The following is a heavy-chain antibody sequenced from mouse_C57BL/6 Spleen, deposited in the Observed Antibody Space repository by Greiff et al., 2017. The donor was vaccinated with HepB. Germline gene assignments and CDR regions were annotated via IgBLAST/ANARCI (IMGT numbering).Heavy chain of an antibody. J-gene: IGHJ1*03. CDR3: ARDYGSSHWYFDV. D-gene: IGHD1-1*01. CDR1: GYIFTDYY. CDR2: INPYNGGT. Sequence: VQLQQSGPVLVKPGASVKMSCKASGYIFTDYYMNWVKQSHGKSLEWIGVINPYNGGTSYNQKFKGKATLTVVKSSSTAYMELNSLRSEDSAVYSCARDYGSSHWYFDVWGTGTTLTVSS. V-gene: IGHV1-19*01.